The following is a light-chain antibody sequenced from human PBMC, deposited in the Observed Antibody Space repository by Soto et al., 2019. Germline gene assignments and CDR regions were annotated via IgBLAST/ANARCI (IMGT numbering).Light chain of an antibody. J-gene: IGKJ1*01. Sequence: DIQMTQSPSTLSASVGDRVTITCRATQSIGRWLAWYQQKPGKAPKLLIYDASSVESGVPARFSGSGSGTDFALIITSLQPDDFAAYYGHQYNRYSPEWTFGQGTKVDIK. CDR1: QSIGRW. CDR2: DAS. V-gene: IGKV1-5*01. CDR3: HQYNRYSPEWT.